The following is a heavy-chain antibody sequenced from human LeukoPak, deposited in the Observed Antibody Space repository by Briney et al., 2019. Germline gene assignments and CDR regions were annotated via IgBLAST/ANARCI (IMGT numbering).Heavy chain of an antibody. D-gene: IGHD3-10*02. J-gene: IGHJ4*02. CDR3: TTDLRGRGPNPCSSRIDY. CDR2: IKSRTEGGTI. Sequence: GGSLRLSCGASGFTFSQAWMSWVRQAPGRGLEWVGRIKSRTEGGTIDYGAPVKGRFTISRDDSKNTVYLEMNSLKTEDTASYYCTTDLRGRGPNPCSSRIDYWGQGSLVTVSS. CDR1: GFTFSQAW. V-gene: IGHV3-15*01.